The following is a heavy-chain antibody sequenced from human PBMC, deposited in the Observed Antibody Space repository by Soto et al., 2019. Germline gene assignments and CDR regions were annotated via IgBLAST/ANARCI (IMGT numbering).Heavy chain of an antibody. CDR1: GFNFGFFV. CDR3: ARQLYGDLDY. V-gene: IGHV3-33*05. Sequence: GGALRLSCATSGFNFGFFVMHWVRQAPGKGLEWLSVLSYEGSEEYYADSVKGRFTISRDNSKNTLYLQMNSLRAEDTAVYYCARQLYGDLDYWGQGTLVTVSS. CDR2: LSYEGSEE. D-gene: IGHD4-17*01. J-gene: IGHJ4*02.